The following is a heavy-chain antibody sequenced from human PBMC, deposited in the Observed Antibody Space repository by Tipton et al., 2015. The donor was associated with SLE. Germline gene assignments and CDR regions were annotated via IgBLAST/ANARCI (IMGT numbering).Heavy chain of an antibody. J-gene: IGHJ5*02. Sequence: TLSLTYAVYGGSFSGYYWSWIRQPPGKGLEWIGEINHSGSTNYNPSLKSRVTTSVDTSKNRISLRLTSVTAADTAVYYCAREGQYQGWFDPWGQGILVTVSS. D-gene: IGHD2-2*01. CDR3: AREGQYQGWFDP. CDR1: GGSFSGYY. V-gene: IGHV4-34*01. CDR2: INHSGST.